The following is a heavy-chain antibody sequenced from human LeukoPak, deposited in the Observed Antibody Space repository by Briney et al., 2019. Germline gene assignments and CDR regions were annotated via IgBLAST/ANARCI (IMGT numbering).Heavy chain of an antibody. D-gene: IGHD1-26*01. J-gene: IGHJ6*02. Sequence: PGGSLRLSCAASGFTFSSYGMHWVRQAPGKGLEWVAVISYGGSNKYYADSVKGRFTISRDNSKNTLYLQMNSLRAEDMAVYYCAKAYGSYSAYYYGMDVWGQGTTVTVSS. CDR1: GFTFSSYG. CDR2: ISYGGSNK. CDR3: AKAYGSYSAYYYGMDV. V-gene: IGHV3-30*18.